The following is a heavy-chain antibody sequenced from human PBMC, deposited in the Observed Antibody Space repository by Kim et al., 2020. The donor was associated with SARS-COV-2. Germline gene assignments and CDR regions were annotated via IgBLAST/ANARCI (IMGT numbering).Heavy chain of an antibody. CDR2: FYYSGST. Sequence: SETLSLTCSVSGGSISSSDYYWGWIRQPPGKGLEWIATFYYSGSTYYNPSLKGRVTISVDTSKKQFSLRLSSVTAADAAVYYCARHLRNWYFDLWGRGTL. J-gene: IGHJ2*01. CDR1: GGSISSSDYY. V-gene: IGHV4-39*01. CDR3: ARHLRNWYFDL.